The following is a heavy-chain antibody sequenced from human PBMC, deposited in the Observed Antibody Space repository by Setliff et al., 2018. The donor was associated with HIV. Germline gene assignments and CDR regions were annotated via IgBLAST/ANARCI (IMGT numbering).Heavy chain of an antibody. CDR2: IYTSGST. J-gene: IGHJ4*02. CDR3: ARSNELIAARYFDY. V-gene: IGHV4-61*02. Sequence: PSETLSLTCTVSGGSISSGTSYWSWIRQPAGKGLEWIGRIYTSGSTNYNPSLKSRVSISVDTSKNRFSLKLSPVTAADTAVYYCARSNELIAARYFDYWGQGTLVTVSS. CDR1: GGSISSGTSY. D-gene: IGHD6-6*01.